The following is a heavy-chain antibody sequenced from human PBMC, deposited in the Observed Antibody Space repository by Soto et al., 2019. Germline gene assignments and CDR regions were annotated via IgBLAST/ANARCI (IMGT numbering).Heavy chain of an antibody. J-gene: IGHJ6*02. Sequence: SETLSLTCAVYGGSFSGYYWSWIRQPPGKGLEWIGEINHSGSTNYNPSLKSRVTISVDTSKNQFSLKPSSVTAADTAVYYCGRTPLRGVRGYYYYGMDVWGQGTTVTVS. D-gene: IGHD3-10*01. V-gene: IGHV4-34*01. CDR3: GRTPLRGVRGYYYYGMDV. CDR1: GGSFSGYY. CDR2: INHSGST.